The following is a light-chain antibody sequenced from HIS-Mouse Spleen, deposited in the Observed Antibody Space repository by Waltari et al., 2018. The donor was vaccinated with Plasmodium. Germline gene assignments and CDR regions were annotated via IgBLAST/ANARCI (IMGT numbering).Light chain of an antibody. CDR2: QDS. Sequence: SYELTQPPSVSVSPGQTARLTCPGDKLGDKYACWYQQKPGQSPVLVIYQDSKRPSGIPERFSGSNSGNTATLTISGTQAMDEADYYCQAWDSSTVVFGGGTKLTVL. CDR3: QAWDSSTVV. V-gene: IGLV3-1*01. J-gene: IGLJ2*01. CDR1: KLGDKY.